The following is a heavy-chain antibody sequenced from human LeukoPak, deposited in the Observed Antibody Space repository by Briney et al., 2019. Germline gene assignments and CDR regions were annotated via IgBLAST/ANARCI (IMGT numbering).Heavy chain of an antibody. D-gene: IGHD5-12*01. CDR1: GFTFNDFA. CDR3: APQQAYSPYNWFDP. Sequence: PGGSLRLSCAASGFTFNDFAMHWVRQTPGKGLEWVSGISWNSGSIGYADSVKGRFTISRDNGKNALYLEMNSLRAEDTAVYYCAPQQAYSPYNWFDPWGQGTLVTVSS. CDR2: ISWNSGSI. V-gene: IGHV3-9*01. J-gene: IGHJ5*02.